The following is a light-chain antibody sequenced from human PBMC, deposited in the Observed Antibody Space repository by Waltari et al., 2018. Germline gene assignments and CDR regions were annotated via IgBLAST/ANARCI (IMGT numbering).Light chain of an antibody. CDR3: QNHERLPAT. Sequence: EVVLTQSPGTLSLSPGETATLSCRASQNIGRYLVWYQQKSGQAPRLLIYGASTRATGIPDRFSGSGSGTDFSLTFSRLEAEDFAVYYCQNHERLPATFGQGTKVEIK. V-gene: IGKV3-20*01. J-gene: IGKJ1*01. CDR2: GAS. CDR1: QNIGRY.